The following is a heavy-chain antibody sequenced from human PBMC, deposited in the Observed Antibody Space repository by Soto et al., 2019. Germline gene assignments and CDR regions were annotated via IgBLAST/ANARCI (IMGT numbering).Heavy chain of an antibody. Sequence: GEELKISWKASGYSFTSYWIGWGRPMPGKGLEWMGIIYPGDSDTRYSPSFQGQVTISADKSTSTAYLQWSSLKASDTAIYFCATRGGFGSCWDYHFDSWGQGTLVTVSS. J-gene: IGHJ4*01. CDR1: GYSFTSYW. D-gene: IGHD6-19*01. CDR3: ATRGGFGSCWDYHFDS. CDR2: IYPGDSDT. V-gene: IGHV5-51*01.